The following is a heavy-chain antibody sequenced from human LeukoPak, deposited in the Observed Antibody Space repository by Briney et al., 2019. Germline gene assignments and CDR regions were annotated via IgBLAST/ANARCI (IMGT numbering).Heavy chain of an antibody. V-gene: IGHV3-48*01. CDR1: GFTFSGYW. J-gene: IGHJ4*02. Sequence: PGGSLRLSCAASGFTFSGYWMHWVRQAPGKGLEWVSYISSSGTTISYAQSVKSRFTITRDNAQNSLTLHMNTLRADDTAVYYCAKDGGTHFDHWGQGTLVTVSS. CDR2: ISSSGTTI. CDR3: AKDGGTHFDH. D-gene: IGHD1-26*01.